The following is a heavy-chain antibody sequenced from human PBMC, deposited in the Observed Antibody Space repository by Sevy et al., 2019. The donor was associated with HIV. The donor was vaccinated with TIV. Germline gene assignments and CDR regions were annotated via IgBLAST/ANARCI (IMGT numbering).Heavy chain of an antibody. J-gene: IGHJ6*02. D-gene: IGHD2-15*01. V-gene: IGHV3-23*01. Sequence: GGSLRLSCSASEFTFSSYAMSWVRQAPGKGLEWVSSISGSGRFTYYADFVEGRFIISRDNSKNTLSVQMNSLGAEDTAVYYCAKGFCSGATCPRDYYYYGMDVWGQWTTVTVSS. CDR3: AKGFCSGATCPRDYYYYGMDV. CDR1: EFTFSSYA. CDR2: ISGSGRFT.